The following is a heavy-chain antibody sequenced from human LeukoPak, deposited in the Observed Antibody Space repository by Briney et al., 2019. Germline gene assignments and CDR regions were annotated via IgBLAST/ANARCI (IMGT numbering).Heavy chain of an antibody. V-gene: IGHV3-53*01. J-gene: IGHJ2*01. D-gene: IGHD3-3*02. Sequence: PGGPLRLSCAASGFTVTNYYMNWVRQAPGKGLEWVSIIYSGATTYYADSVKGRFTISRDTSKNTVSLQMNSLRAEDTAVYFCARVGDHFHWNLDLWGRGTLVTVSS. CDR3: ARVGDHFHWNLDL. CDR2: IYSGATT. CDR1: GFTVTNYY.